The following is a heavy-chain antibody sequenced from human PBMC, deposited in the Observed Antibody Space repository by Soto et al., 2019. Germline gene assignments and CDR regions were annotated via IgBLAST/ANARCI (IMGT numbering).Heavy chain of an antibody. Sequence: SQTLSLTCAISGDSVSSNSAAWNWIRQSPSRGLEWLGRTYYRSKWYNDYAVSVKSRITINPDTSKNQFSLQLNSVTPEDTAVYYCARARGYSGYASYYYYYMDVWGKGTTVTVSS. CDR2: TYYRSKWYN. D-gene: IGHD5-12*01. V-gene: IGHV6-1*01. J-gene: IGHJ6*03. CDR3: ARARGYSGYASYYYYYMDV. CDR1: GDSVSSNSAA.